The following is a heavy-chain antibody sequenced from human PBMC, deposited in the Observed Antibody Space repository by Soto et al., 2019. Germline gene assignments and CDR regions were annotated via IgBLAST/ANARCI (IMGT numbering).Heavy chain of an antibody. D-gene: IGHD3-3*01. CDR1: CGSFNGYY. V-gene: IGHV4-34*01. CDR2: INHTGGT. J-gene: IGHJ5*02. Sequence: LSLTCAVYCGSFNGYYWNWIRQPPGKGLEWIGEINHTGGTHYNPSLKSRVTMSVDTSKNQFSLRLSSVTAADTAIYYCATRITVFGLLIPPFDPWGQGTQVTAPQ. CDR3: ATRITVFGLLIPPFDP.